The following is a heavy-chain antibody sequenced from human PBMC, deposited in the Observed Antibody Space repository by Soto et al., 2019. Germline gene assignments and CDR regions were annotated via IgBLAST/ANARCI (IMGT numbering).Heavy chain of an antibody. V-gene: IGHV1-69*01. D-gene: IGHD3-10*01. CDR3: ARGVRTGFYGMDV. CDR2: IIPIFGTS. Sequence: QVQLVQSGAEVKKPGSSVKVSCKVSGGTLSNYALSWVRQAPGQGLEWVGGIIPIFGTSNYAQNFQGRLTITADESTSTAYMELSSLRFEDTAVYYCARGVRTGFYGMDVWGQGTTVTVSS. CDR1: GGTLSNYA. J-gene: IGHJ6*02.